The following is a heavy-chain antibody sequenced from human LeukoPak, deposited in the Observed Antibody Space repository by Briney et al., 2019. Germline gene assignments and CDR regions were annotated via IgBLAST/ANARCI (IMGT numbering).Heavy chain of an antibody. Sequence: RPGGSLRLSCAASGFTFSSYGMHWVRQAPGKGLEWVAFIRYDGSNKYHADSVKGRFTISRDNSKNTLYLQMNSLRAEDTAVYYCARWEYCSSTNCLASFDYWGQGTLVTVSS. D-gene: IGHD2-2*01. CDR1: GFTFSSYG. J-gene: IGHJ4*02. CDR2: IRYDGSNK. V-gene: IGHV3-30*02. CDR3: ARWEYCSSTNCLASFDY.